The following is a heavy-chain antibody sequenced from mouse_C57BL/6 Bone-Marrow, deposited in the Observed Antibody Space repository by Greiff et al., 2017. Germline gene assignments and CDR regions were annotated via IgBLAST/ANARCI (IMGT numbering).Heavy chain of an antibody. CDR1: GFSINSDCY. CDR2: TFYSGIT. V-gene: IGHV3-3*01. D-gene: IGHD2-3*01. J-gene: IGHJ1*03. CDR3: ARDDGYYGYFDV. Sequence: VQLQQSGPSLVRPSQTLSLTCTVTGFSINSDCYWIWIRQFPGNKLEYIGYTFYSGITYYNPSLESRTYITRDPSKNQFSLTLRSVTTEYTATYYCARDDGYYGYFDVWGTGTTVTVSS.